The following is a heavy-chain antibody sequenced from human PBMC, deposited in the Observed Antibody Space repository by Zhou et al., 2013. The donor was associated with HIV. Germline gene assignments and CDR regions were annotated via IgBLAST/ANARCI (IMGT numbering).Heavy chain of an antibody. CDR3: STMPHLSGDTVDMTAIGGGDY. Sequence: QVQLVQSGDEVRKPGASVKVACTVHGYALGALSIHWVRQAPGQGLEWMGGFDPEDVVTVYAQKFEGRVTLTQDASSDTAYMSMTSLTSDDTAVYFCSTMPHLSGDTVDMTAIGGGDYWGRGTPVTVSS. CDR1: GYALGALS. D-gene: IGHD3-16*01. J-gene: IGHJ4*02. V-gene: IGHV1-24*01. CDR2: FDPEDVVT.